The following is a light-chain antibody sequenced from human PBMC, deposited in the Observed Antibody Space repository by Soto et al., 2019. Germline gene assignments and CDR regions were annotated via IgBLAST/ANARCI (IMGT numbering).Light chain of an antibody. V-gene: IGLV2-14*01. CDR1: SSDVGGYNY. CDR2: EVS. J-gene: IGLJ3*02. CDR3: CSYTSRSTRV. Sequence: QSALTQPASVSGSPGQSITISCTGTSSDVGGYNYVSWYQQHPGKAPKLMIYEVSNRPSGVSNRFSGSKSGNTASLPIAGLQDEDEADYYCCSYTSRSTRVFGGGTKLTVL.